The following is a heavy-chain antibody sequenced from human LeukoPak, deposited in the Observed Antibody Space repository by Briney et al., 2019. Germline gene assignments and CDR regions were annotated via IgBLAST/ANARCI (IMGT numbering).Heavy chain of an antibody. D-gene: IGHD1-20*01. CDR1: GGTFSCYA. CDR3: ARGRRNWNDECAFDI. V-gene: IGHV1-69*05. Sequence: SVKVSCKASGGTFSCYAISWVRQAPGQGLEWMGRIIPIFGTANYAQKFQGRVTITTDESTSTAYMELSSLRSEDTAVYYCARGRRNWNDECAFDIWGQGTMVTVSS. J-gene: IGHJ3*02. CDR2: IIPIFGTA.